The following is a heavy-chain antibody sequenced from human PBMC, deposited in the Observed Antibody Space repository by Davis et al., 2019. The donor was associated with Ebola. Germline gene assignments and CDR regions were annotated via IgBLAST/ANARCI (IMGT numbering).Heavy chain of an antibody. V-gene: IGHV4-34*01. CDR2: TGHSGYT. J-gene: IGHJ5*02. D-gene: IGHD1-1*01. CDR1: GDSVSDYF. Sequence: MPSETLSLTCAVYGDSVSDYFWSWIRQPPGKGLEWIGETGHSGYTNYSPSLMRRVTMSVDSSKNQFSLKLHSVTAADTAVYYCARTTKTSISDSGLGYTYFDHWSQGTLVTVSS. CDR3: ARTTKTSISDSGLGYTYFDH.